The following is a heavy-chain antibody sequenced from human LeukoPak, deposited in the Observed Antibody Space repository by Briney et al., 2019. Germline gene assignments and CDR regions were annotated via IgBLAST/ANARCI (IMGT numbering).Heavy chain of an antibody. CDR3: AREVYSDYGCFDY. V-gene: IGHV1-8*01. CDR2: MNPNSGNT. D-gene: IGHD5-12*01. J-gene: IGHJ4*02. Sequence: ASVKVSCKASGYTFTSYDINWVRQATGQGLEWMGWMNPNSGNTGYAQKFQGRVTMTRNTSISTAYMELSSLRSEDTAVYYCAREVYSDYGCFDYWGQGTLVTVSS. CDR1: GYTFTSYD.